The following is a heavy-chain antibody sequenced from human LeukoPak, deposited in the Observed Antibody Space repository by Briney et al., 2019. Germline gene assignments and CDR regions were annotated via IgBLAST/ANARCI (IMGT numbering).Heavy chain of an antibody. CDR1: GYTFTGYY. Sequence: GASVKVSCKASGYTFTGYYMHWVRQAPGQGLEWMGWINPNSGGTNYAQKFQGRVTMTRDTSISTAYMELSRLRSDDTAVYYCARGGYSGYDSSGDWFDPWGQGTLVTVSS. CDR2: INPNSGGT. CDR3: ARGGYSGYDSSGDWFDP. V-gene: IGHV1-2*02. J-gene: IGHJ5*02. D-gene: IGHD5-12*01.